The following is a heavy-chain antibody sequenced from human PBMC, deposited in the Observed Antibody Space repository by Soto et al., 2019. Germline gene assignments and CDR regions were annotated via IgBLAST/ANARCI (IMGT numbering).Heavy chain of an antibody. CDR2: IFSNDAK. J-gene: IGHJ4*02. Sequence: QVTLKESGPVLVKPTETLTLTCTVSGFSLSNARLGVSWIRQPPGKALEWLAHIFSNDAKSDSTSLKSRLTISKDTSKSQVVLTMTNMDPVDPATYYCAWIGYSSGWYQLWGQGTLVTVSS. V-gene: IGHV2-26*01. CDR1: GFSLSNARLG. CDR3: AWIGYSSGWYQL. D-gene: IGHD6-19*01.